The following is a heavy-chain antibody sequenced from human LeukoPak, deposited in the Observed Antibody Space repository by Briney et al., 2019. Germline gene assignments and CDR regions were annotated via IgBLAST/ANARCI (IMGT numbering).Heavy chain of an antibody. CDR2: IIPIFGTA. CDR3: ARDFDGSGSYHDP. Sequence: ASVKVSCKASGGTFSSYAISWVRQAPGQGLEWMGRIIPIFGTANYAQKFQGRVTITTDESTSTAYMELRSLRSDDTAVYYCARDFDGSGSYHDPWGQGTLVTVSS. J-gene: IGHJ5*02. V-gene: IGHV1-69*05. CDR1: GGTFSSYA. D-gene: IGHD3-10*01.